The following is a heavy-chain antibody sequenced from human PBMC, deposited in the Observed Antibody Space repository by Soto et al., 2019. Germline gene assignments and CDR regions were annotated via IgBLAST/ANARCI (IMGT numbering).Heavy chain of an antibody. D-gene: IGHD5-18*01. CDR1: GFTFSGSA. CDR3: AADTAVTRYGVDV. V-gene: IGHV3-73*02. Sequence: EVPLVESGGGLVQPGGSLKLSCAASGFTFSGSAMHWVRQASGKGLEWVGRIRSKANSYATAYAASVKGRFTISRDDSKNTAYLQMNSLKTEDTAVYYCAADTAVTRYGVDVWGQGTTVTVSS. CDR2: IRSKANSYAT. J-gene: IGHJ6*02.